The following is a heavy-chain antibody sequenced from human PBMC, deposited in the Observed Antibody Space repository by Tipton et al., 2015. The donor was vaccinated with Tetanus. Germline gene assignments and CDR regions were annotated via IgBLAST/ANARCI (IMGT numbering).Heavy chain of an antibody. CDR2: INPNSGGT. J-gene: IGHJ6*02. CDR3: ATDPGIAAATRPANYDMGV. CDR1: GYTFTGYY. Sequence: VQLVQSGAEVKKPGASVKVSCKASGYTFTGYYMHWVRQAPGQGLEWMGWINPNSGGTNYAQKFQGRVTMTRDTSISTAYMELSRLRSDDTAVYYCATDPGIAAATRPANYDMGVWGQGTTVTVSS. V-gene: IGHV1-2*02. D-gene: IGHD6-13*01.